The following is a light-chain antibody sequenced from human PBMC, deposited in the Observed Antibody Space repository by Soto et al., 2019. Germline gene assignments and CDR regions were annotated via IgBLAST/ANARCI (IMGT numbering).Light chain of an antibody. V-gene: IGLV2-11*01. CDR1: SNDVGAYHH. Sequence: QSALTQPLSVSGSPGQSVAISCTGTSNDVGAYHHVSWYQHSPDKAPKLLIFDVNKRPSGVPDRFSGSKSGNTASLTISGLQADDEAEYFCSSFAGTYSLYIFGSGTKLTVL. CDR3: SSFAGTYSLYI. CDR2: DVN. J-gene: IGLJ1*01.